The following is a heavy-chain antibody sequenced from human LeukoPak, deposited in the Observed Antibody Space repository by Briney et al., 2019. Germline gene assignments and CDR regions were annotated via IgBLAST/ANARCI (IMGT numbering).Heavy chain of an antibody. D-gene: IGHD3-22*01. CDR2: INWSGGST. V-gene: IGHV3-20*01. J-gene: IGHJ4*02. CDR3: AREHYDSSTYYYFDK. CDR1: GFTFDDYG. Sequence: GGSLRLSCAASGFTFDDYGMSWVRQAPGKGLGWVSSINWSGGSTGYTASVKGRFILSRDNAKNSLYLQMNNVKAEHTALYHCAREHYDSSTYYYFDKWGQGALVTVSS.